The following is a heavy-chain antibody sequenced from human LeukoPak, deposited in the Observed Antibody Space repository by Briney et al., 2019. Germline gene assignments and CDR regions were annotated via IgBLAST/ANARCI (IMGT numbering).Heavy chain of an antibody. CDR2: INHSGST. V-gene: IGHV4-34*01. Sequence: PSETLSLTCTVYGGSFSGYYWSWIRQPPGKGLEWIGEINHSGSTNYNPSLKSRVTISVDTSKNQFSLKLSSVTAADTAMYYCARVQAEVGPGHWSQGTLVTASS. D-gene: IGHD1-26*01. J-gene: IGHJ4*02. CDR1: GGSFSGYY. CDR3: ARVQAEVGPGH.